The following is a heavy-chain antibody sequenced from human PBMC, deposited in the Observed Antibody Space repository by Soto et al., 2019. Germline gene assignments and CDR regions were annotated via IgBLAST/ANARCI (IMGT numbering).Heavy chain of an antibody. V-gene: IGHV3-66*01. D-gene: IGHD3-22*01. Sequence: GGSLRLSCAASGFTVSSNYMSWVRQAPGKGLEWVSVIYSGGSTYYADSVKGRFTISRDNSKNTLYLQMNSLRAEDTAVYYCARETTDYNSSGYYLSPDAFDIWGQGTMVTVSS. CDR3: ARETTDYNSSGYYLSPDAFDI. CDR1: GFTVSSNY. CDR2: IYSGGST. J-gene: IGHJ3*02.